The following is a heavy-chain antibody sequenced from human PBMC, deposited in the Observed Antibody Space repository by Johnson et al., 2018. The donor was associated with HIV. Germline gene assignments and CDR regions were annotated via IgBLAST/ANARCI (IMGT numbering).Heavy chain of an antibody. V-gene: IGHV3-25*05. J-gene: IGHJ3*02. Sequence: VQLMESGGGLVKPGGSLRLSCAASQFTFSNYYMNCVRQAPGNGLELVGQVDPNGGSTYLLDSGKDRFNTSRNNAKNTLHLQMNSLRGEDTAVFYCARGGTLNWSPDRIANAFDIWGQGTMVTVSS. CDR1: QFTFSNYY. CDR2: VDPNGGST. CDR3: ARGGTLNWSPDRIANAFDI. D-gene: IGHD1-20*01.